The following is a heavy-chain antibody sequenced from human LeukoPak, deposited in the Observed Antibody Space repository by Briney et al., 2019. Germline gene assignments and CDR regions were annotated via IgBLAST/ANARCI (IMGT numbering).Heavy chain of an antibody. CDR3: ARGRVTMIVVVNSYYYSMDV. D-gene: IGHD3-22*01. CDR1: GGSFSGYN. CDR2: INHSGST. J-gene: IGHJ6*03. Sequence: PSETLSLTCGVYGGSFSGYNWTWIRQAPGKGLEWIGEINHSGSTNYNPSLESRVTISVDTSKNQFSLKLSSVTAADTALYYCARGRVTMIVVVNSYYYSMDVWGKGTTVTVSS. V-gene: IGHV4-34*01.